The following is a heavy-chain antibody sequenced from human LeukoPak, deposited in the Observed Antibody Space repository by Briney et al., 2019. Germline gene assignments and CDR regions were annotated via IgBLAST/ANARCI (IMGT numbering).Heavy chain of an antibody. CDR2: ISPNSGGT. CDR1: GGTFISYA. CDR3: ARPGIGYSYGDDAFAI. D-gene: IGHD5-18*01. V-gene: IGHV1-2*02. J-gene: IGHJ3*02. Sequence: ASVKVSCKASGGTFISYAISWVRQAPGQGLEGMGLISPNSGGTNYAQKFQGRVTMTMDTSISTAYMEMSRLISDDTAVYYCARPGIGYSYGDDAFAIWGQGTMVPVSS.